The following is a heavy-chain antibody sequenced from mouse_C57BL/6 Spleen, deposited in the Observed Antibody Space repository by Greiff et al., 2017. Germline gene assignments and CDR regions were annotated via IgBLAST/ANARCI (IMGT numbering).Heavy chain of an antibody. CDR3: TDSSGSVGYFDY. CDR2: IDPETGGT. D-gene: IGHD3-2*02. V-gene: IGHV1-15*01. J-gene: IGHJ2*01. Sequence: QVQLQQSGAELVRPGASVTLSCKASGYTFTDYEMHWVKQTPVHGLEWIGAIDPETGGTAYNQKFKGKAILTADKSSSTAYMERRSLTSEDSAVYYCTDSSGSVGYFDYWGQGTTLTVSS. CDR1: GYTFTDYE.